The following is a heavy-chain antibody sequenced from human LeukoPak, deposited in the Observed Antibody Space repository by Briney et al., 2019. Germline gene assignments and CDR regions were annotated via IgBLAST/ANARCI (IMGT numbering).Heavy chain of an antibody. CDR2: ISFDGSIK. CDR3: AKALSRSSGWYYFDS. D-gene: IGHD6-19*01. CDR1: GFTFSSYG. V-gene: IGHV3-30*18. Sequence: GGSLRLSCAASGFTFSSYGVHWVRQAPGKGLEWVAVISFDGSIKYYADSVKGRFTISRDNSKNTLYLQMNSLRAEDTAVFYCAKALSRSSGWYYFDSWGQGTLVTVSS. J-gene: IGHJ4*02.